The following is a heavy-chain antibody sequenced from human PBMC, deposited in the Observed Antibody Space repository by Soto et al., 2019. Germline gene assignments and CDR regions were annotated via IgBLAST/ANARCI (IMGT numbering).Heavy chain of an antibody. CDR3: AATNWNHNWFDP. CDR1: GGSFSGYY. D-gene: IGHD1-1*01. J-gene: IGHJ5*02. Sequence: QVQLQQWGAGLLKSSETLSLTCAVFGGSFSGYYWSWIRQPPGKGLEGIGEINHRGSTNYNPSLKSRVTRSVDTSKNQVSLKLSSVTAADTAVYYCAATNWNHNWFDPWGQGTLVTVSS. CDR2: INHRGST. V-gene: IGHV4-34*01.